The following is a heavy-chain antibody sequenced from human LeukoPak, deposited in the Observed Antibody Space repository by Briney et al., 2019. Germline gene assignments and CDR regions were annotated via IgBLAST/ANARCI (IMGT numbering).Heavy chain of an antibody. CDR1: GFTVSSNS. V-gene: IGHV3-53*01. J-gene: IGHJ4*02. D-gene: IGHD3-3*01. CDR3: AKDASPYYDFWSGRWTFDY. Sequence: GGSLRLSCAASGFTVSSNSMSWVRQAPGKGLEWVSIIYSSSTTYYADSVKGRFTISRDNSKNTLYLQMNSLRAEDTAVYYCAKDASPYYDFWSGRWTFDYWGQGTLVTVHS. CDR2: IYSSSTT.